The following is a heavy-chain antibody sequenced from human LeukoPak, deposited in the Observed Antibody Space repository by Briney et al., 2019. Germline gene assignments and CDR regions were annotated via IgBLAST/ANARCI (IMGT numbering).Heavy chain of an antibody. Sequence: SLRLSCAVSGFTFSNFAMTWVRQAPGKGQEWVSAISGSGASTYYADSVKGRFTISRDNSKNTLFLQMNSLRAEDTAVYYGIPVAGTGFDYWGQGTLVTVSS. CDR2: ISGSGAST. J-gene: IGHJ4*02. CDR1: GFTFSNFA. V-gene: IGHV3-23*01. CDR3: IPVAGTGFDY. D-gene: IGHD6-19*01.